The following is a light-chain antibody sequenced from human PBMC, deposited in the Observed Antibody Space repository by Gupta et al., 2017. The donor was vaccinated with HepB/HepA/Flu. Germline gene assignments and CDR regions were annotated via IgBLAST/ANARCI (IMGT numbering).Light chain of an antibody. CDR1: RNVSKY. CDR2: VAS. J-gene: IGKJ4*01. V-gene: IGKV1-39*01. CDR3: QQSVSSPVS. Sequence: QLTHSPSLLSASIGDRVTLTCRASRNVSKYLYWYQQKTGQAPKLLIYVASNRQDGVPSRFSGSGSGTDFTLTISRLQPDDFAIYYCQQSVSSPVSFGGGTKVEIK.